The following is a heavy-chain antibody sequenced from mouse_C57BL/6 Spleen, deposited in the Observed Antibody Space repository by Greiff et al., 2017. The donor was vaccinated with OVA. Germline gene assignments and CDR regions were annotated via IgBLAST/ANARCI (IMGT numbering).Heavy chain of an antibody. V-gene: IGHV1-53*01. J-gene: IGHJ2*01. CDR1: GYTFTSYW. Sequence: VQLQQPGTELVKPGASVKLSCKASGYTFTSYWMHWVKQRPGQGLEWIGNINPSSGGTNYNEKFKSKATLTVDKSSSTAYMQLSSLTSEDSAVDYCARSDYYDYDGLFDYWGQGTTLTVSS. CDR3: ARSDYYDYDGLFDY. D-gene: IGHD2-4*01. CDR2: INPSSGGT.